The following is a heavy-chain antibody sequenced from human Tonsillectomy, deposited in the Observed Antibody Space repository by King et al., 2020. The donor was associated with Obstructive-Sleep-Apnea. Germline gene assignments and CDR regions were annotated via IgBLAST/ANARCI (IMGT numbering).Heavy chain of an antibody. D-gene: IGHD3-3*01. CDR2: ISAYNGDT. V-gene: IGHV1-18*04. CDR1: GYTFTSHG. CDR3: SRVQEYDFWSGYSNYYYYAVDV. Sequence: VQLVESGAEVKKPGASVKVSCKASGYTFTSHGISWVRQAPGQGLEWMGWISAYNGDTNYAQKVQGRVTMTTDTSTSTAYMDLRSLRSDDTAVFYCSRVQEYDFWSGYSNYYYYAVDVWGQGTTVTVSS. J-gene: IGHJ6*02.